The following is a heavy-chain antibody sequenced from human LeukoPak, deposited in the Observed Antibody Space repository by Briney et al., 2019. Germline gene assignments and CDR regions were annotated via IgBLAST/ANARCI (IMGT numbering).Heavy chain of an antibody. D-gene: IGHD2-2*01. CDR2: ISGSGGST. CDR3: AKDLGYCSSTSCLFDY. CDR1: GFTFSSYA. Sequence: GGSLRLSCAASGFTFSSYAMSWVRQAPGKGLEWVSAISGSGGSTYYADSVKGRFTISRDNSKNTLYLQMNSLSAEDTAVYYCAKDLGYCSSTSCLFDYWGQGTLVTVSS. J-gene: IGHJ4*02. V-gene: IGHV3-23*01.